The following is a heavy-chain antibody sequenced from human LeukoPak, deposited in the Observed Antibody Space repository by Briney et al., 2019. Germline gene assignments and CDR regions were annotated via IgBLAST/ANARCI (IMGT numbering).Heavy chain of an antibody. Sequence: GGSLRLSCVGSGFTFSSYAMSWVRQAPGKGLEWVSSITASGGSTYYTESVKGRLTISRDNSQNTLYLQMNSLRAEDTAVYYCAREYYDFWSGLRYNYYYYMDVWGKGTTVTVSS. CDR1: GFTFSSYA. D-gene: IGHD3-3*01. V-gene: IGHV3-23*01. CDR3: AREYYDFWSGLRYNYYYYMDV. CDR2: ITASGGST. J-gene: IGHJ6*03.